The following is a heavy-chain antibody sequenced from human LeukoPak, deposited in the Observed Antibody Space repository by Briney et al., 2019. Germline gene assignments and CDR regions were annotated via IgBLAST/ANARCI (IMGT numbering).Heavy chain of an antibody. Sequence: SVKVSCEASGFIFSRSAVQWVRQARGQRLEWIGWIVVGSGNTNYAQKFQERVTMTRDMSTGTAYMELSSLRSEDTAVYYCAAGNYYDSSGYYPYAFDIWGQGTMVTISS. CDR1: GFIFSRSA. D-gene: IGHD3-22*01. CDR3: AAGNYYDSSGYYPYAFDI. J-gene: IGHJ3*02. CDR2: IVVGSGNT. V-gene: IGHV1-58*01.